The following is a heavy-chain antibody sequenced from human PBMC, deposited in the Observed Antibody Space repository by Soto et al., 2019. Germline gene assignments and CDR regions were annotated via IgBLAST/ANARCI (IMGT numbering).Heavy chain of an antibody. CDR3: ARESGALTVHRYNWFDP. D-gene: IGHD4-4*01. J-gene: IGHJ5*02. CDR1: GFTFSSYG. CDR2: IWYDGSNK. Sequence: QVQLVESGGGVVQPGRSLRLSCAASGFTFSSYGMHWVRQAPGKGLDWVAVIWYDGSNKYYADSVKGRFTISRDNSKNRLYLQMNSMRAEDTVVYYCARESGALTVHRYNWFDPWGQGTLVPVSS. V-gene: IGHV3-33*01.